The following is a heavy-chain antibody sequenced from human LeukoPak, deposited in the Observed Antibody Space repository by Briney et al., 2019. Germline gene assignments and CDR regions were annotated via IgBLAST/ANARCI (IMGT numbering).Heavy chain of an antibody. CDR2: IYHGGST. J-gene: IGHJ5*02. CDR1: GGSITSSNW. Sequence: SETLSLTCAVSGGSITSSNWWSWVRQPPGKGLEWIGEIYHGGSTNYNPSLQSRVTFSVDKSKNQFSLKVNSVAAADTAVYYCARHLRGGYNYKPLHNWFDPWGQGTLVTVSS. D-gene: IGHD5-24*01. CDR3: ARHLRGGYNYKPLHNWFDP. V-gene: IGHV4-4*02.